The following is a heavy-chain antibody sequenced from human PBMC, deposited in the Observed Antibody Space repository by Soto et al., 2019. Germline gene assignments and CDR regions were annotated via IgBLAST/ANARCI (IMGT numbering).Heavy chain of an antibody. CDR3: ARTPIIVATNSYYYYYGMDV. D-gene: IGHD5-12*01. V-gene: IGHV4-59*01. CDR2: IYYSGST. J-gene: IGHJ6*02. Sequence: SETLSLTCTVSGGSISSYYWSWIRQPPGKGLEWIGCIYYSGSTNYNPSLKSRVTISVDTSKNQFSLKLSSVTAADTAVYYCARTPIIVATNSYYYYYGMDVWGQGTTVTVSS. CDR1: GGSISSYY.